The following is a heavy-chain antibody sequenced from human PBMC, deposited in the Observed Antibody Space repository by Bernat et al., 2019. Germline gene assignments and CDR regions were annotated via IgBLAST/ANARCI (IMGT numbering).Heavy chain of an antibody. D-gene: IGHD6-19*01. Sequence: EVQLVESGGGLVKPGGSLRLSCAASGFTFSSYSMNWVRQAPGKGLEWVSYISSSSSYIYYADSVKGRFTISRDNAKKSLYLQMNSMRAEDTAVYYCARVHSSGWYVVPYYYYYMDVWGKGTTVTVSS. CDR1: GFTFSSYS. J-gene: IGHJ6*03. CDR3: ARVHSSGWYVVPYYYYYMDV. CDR2: ISSSSSYI. V-gene: IGHV3-21*05.